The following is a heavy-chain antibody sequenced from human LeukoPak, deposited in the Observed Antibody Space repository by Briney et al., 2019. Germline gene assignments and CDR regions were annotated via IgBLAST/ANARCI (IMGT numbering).Heavy chain of an antibody. Sequence: PSETLSLTCAVYGGSFSGYYWNWIRQPPGKGLEWIGEINHSGSTNSNPSLKSRVTISVDTSKNQFSLKLSSVTAADTAVYCRAIGRGIFGVVHCDYWGQRTLVTVSS. V-gene: IGHV4-34*01. CDR1: GGSFSGYY. J-gene: IGHJ4*02. CDR2: INHSGST. CDR3: AIGRGIFGVVHCDY. D-gene: IGHD3-3*01.